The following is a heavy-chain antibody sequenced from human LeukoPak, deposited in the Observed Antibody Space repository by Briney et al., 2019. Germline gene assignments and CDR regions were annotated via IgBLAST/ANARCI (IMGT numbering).Heavy chain of an antibody. J-gene: IGHJ4*02. V-gene: IGHV4-34*01. CDR3: ARAAGILTGSHDY. Sequence: PSETLSLTCAVYGGSFSGYYWSWIRQPPGKGLEWIGEINHSGSTNYNPSLKSRVTISVDTSKNQFSLKLSSVTAADTAVYYCARAAGILTGSHDYRGQGTLVTVSS. CDR2: INHSGST. CDR1: GGSFSGYY. D-gene: IGHD3-9*01.